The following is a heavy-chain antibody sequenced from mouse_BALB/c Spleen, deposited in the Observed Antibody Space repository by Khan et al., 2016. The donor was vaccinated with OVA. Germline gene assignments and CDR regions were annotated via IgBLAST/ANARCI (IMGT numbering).Heavy chain of an antibody. CDR3: ARRRGNYEAYDMAY. CDR1: GFNIKDTY. Sequence: EVQLQQSGAELVKPGASVKLSCTASGFNIKDTYINWVKQRPEQGLEWIGRIDPANGITKYDPKFLGKATINADTSSNTAYLPLSSLNSEESAVSYGARRRGNYEAYDMAYWGQGTSVTVSS. CDR2: IDPANGIT. V-gene: IGHV14-3*02. J-gene: IGHJ4*01. D-gene: IGHD2-1*01.